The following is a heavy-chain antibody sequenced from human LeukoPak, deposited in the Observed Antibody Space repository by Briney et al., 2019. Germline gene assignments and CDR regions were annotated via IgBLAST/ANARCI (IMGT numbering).Heavy chain of an antibody. V-gene: IGHV1-18*01. D-gene: IGHD2-2*01. CDR2: ISAYNGNT. J-gene: IGHJ4*02. Sequence: ASVKVSCKASGYTFTSYGISWVRQAPGQGLGWMGWISAYNGNTNYAQKLQGRVTMTTDTSTSTAYMELRSLRSDDTAVYCCASSELGYCSSTSCYYFDYWGQGTLVTVSS. CDR3: ASSELGYCSSTSCYYFDY. CDR1: GYTFTSYG.